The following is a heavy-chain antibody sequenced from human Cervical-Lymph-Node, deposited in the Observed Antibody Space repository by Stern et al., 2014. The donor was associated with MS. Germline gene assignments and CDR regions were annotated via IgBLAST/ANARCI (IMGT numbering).Heavy chain of an antibody. J-gene: IGHJ6*02. Sequence: VQLVESGAEVKKPGASVKVSCKASGYTFTSYDINWVRQATGQGLEWMGWMNPNSGNTGYAQKFQGRVTMTRNTSISTAYMELSSLRSEDTAVYYCASPTSDSSNYYYGMDVWGQGTTVTVSS. CDR2: MNPNSGNT. V-gene: IGHV1-8*01. CDR3: ASPTSDSSNYYYGMDV. D-gene: IGHD6-6*01. CDR1: GYTFTSYD.